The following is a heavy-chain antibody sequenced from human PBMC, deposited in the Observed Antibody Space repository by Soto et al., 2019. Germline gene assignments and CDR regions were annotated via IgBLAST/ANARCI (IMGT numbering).Heavy chain of an antibody. V-gene: IGHV1-2*02. Sequence: ASVKVSCKASGYTFTAYSMHWVRQAPGQGLEWVGWFNPNSGDTIYAQKVQGRVTLTRDTSIGTAYMELYSLTSDDRAVYYCSTEASAVISLDYWGQGTLVTVSS. D-gene: IGHD6-19*01. J-gene: IGHJ4*02. CDR1: GYTFTAYS. CDR2: FNPNSGDT. CDR3: STEASAVISLDY.